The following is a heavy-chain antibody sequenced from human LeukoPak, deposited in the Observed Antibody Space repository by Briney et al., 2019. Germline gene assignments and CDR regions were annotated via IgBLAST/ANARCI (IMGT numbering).Heavy chain of an antibody. CDR2: ISVYNGNT. Sequence: ASVKVSCKASGYTFTSYGISWLRQAPGQGLEWMGWISVYNGNTNYAQKLQGRVTVTTDTSTNTAYMELRSLRSDDTAVYYCARVEKREFVVVPVPLDYWGQGPLVTVSS. CDR3: ARVEKREFVVVPVPLDY. CDR1: GYTFTSYG. D-gene: IGHD2-2*01. V-gene: IGHV1-18*01. J-gene: IGHJ4*02.